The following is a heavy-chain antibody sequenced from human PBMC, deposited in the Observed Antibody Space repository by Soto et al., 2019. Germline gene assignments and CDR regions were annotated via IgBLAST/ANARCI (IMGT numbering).Heavy chain of an antibody. CDR3: TRGAVASNY. D-gene: IGHD6-19*01. CDR2: ISAYNCKK. CDR1: CCTFTSYG. Sequence: SVSVSFQASCCTFTSYGFSWVRQAPGQGLEWMGWISAYNCKKNYAQKLQGRVTMTTDTSTSTAYMELRSLRSDDTAVYYCTRGAVASNYWGQGTLVTVSS. J-gene: IGHJ4*02. V-gene: IGHV1-18*04.